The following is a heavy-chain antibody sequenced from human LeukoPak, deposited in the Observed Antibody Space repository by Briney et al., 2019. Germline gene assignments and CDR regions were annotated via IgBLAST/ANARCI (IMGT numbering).Heavy chain of an antibody. J-gene: IGHJ5*02. CDR1: GFTFSSYA. CDR3: ARDPLDSSGLMNWFDP. D-gene: IGHD3-22*01. V-gene: IGHV3-30-3*01. CDR2: ISYDGINK. Sequence: GGSLRLSCAASGFTFSSYAMHWVRQAPGKGLEWVAVISYDGINKYYADSVKGRFTISRDNSKNTLYLQMNSLRTEDTAVYYCARDPLDSSGLMNWFDPWGQGTLVTVSS.